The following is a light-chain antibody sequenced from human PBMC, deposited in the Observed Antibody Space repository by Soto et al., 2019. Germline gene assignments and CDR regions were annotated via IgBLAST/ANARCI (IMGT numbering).Light chain of an antibody. V-gene: IGLV1-44*01. CDR2: NNN. CDR3: AAWDGGLNGPV. Sequence: QSVLTQPPSASGTPGQRVTISCSGSSSKIGINTVNWYQQVPGTAPKLLIFNNNQRPSGVPDRFSGSKSGTSASLAISGLQSEDEADYYCAAWDGGLNGPVFGGGTKLTVL. CDR1: SSKIGINT. J-gene: IGLJ3*02.